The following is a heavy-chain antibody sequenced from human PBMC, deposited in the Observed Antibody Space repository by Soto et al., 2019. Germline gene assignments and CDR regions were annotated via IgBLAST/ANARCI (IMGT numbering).Heavy chain of an antibody. CDR2: INPNTGGT. CDR3: ARLAASGGYNWFDP. Sequence: ASVKVSCKASGYTFTGYYIHWVRQAPGQGLEWMGWINPNTGGTNYAQKFQDWVTMTRDTSISTAYMELSRLRSDDTAVYYCARLAASGGYNWFDPWGQGTLVTVSS. J-gene: IGHJ5*02. D-gene: IGHD6-6*01. CDR1: GYTFTGYY. V-gene: IGHV1-2*04.